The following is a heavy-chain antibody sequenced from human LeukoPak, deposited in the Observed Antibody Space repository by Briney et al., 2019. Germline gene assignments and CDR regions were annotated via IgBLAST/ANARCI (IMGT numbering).Heavy chain of an antibody. D-gene: IGHD6-6*01. CDR1: GFSFSSYS. CDR3: ARGSSNIAARNNWFDP. Sequence: PGGSLRLSCAASGFSFSSYSMKWVRQAPGKGLEWVSSISSSSNYIYYADSVKGRFTISRDNAKKSLYLQMNSPRVEDTAVYYCARGSSNIAARNNWFDPWGQGTLVTVSS. CDR2: ISSSSNYI. V-gene: IGHV3-21*01. J-gene: IGHJ5*02.